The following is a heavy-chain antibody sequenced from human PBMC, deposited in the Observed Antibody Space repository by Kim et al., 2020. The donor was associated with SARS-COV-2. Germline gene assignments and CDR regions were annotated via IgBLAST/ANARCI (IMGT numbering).Heavy chain of an antibody. CDR1: GFTFSNYG. J-gene: IGHJ3*01. D-gene: IGHD1-26*01. CDR3: AKVEWELPLELAFDV. CDR2: ILKDGTNK. V-gene: IGHV3-30*18. Sequence: GGSLRLSCAASGFTFSNYGMHWVRQAPGKGLEWVAVILKDGTNKYYADSVKGRFTISRDNSKDTLYLQMNSLRAADTALYYCAKVEWELPLELAFDVWDQGTMVTVSS.